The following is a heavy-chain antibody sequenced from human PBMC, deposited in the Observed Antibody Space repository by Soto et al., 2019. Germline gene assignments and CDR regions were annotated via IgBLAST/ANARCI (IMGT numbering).Heavy chain of an antibody. CDR2: IYWNDDA. CDR3: AHRHDLRAFDF. Sequence: QITLKESGPTLVKPTQTLTLTRTFSGFSLTTRGVGVGWIRQPPGKALEWLALIYWNDDARYSPSLKNRLTITMDTSKNHVVLTMTNMDPVDTATYYCAHRHDLRAFDFWGQGTMVTVSS. J-gene: IGHJ3*01. V-gene: IGHV2-5*01. CDR1: GFSLTTRGVG. D-gene: IGHD3-16*01.